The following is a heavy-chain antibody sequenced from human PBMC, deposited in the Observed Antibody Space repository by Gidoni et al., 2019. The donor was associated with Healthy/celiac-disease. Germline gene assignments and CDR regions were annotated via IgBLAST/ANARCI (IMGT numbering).Heavy chain of an antibody. V-gene: IGHV5-51*01. J-gene: IGHJ4*02. CDR1: GYSFRSYC. Sequence: EVQLVQSGAEVKKPGESLKISCKGSGYSFRSYCNAWVRQMTGKGREWMGSIYPGNSDTRYSPYFQGQVTSSDDKSISNAYLQWSSLKASDTDIYYCARTLGYSYGTLLYWGQGTLLTVSS. CDR2: IYPGNSDT. D-gene: IGHD5-18*01. CDR3: ARTLGYSYGTLLY.